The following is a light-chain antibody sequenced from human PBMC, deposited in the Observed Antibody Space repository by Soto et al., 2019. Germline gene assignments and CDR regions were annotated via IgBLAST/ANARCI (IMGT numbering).Light chain of an antibody. CDR3: CSYAGSQV. CDR1: SSDVGSYNL. Sequence: QSALTQPASVSGSPGQSITISCTGTSSDVGSYNLVSWYQQHPGKAPKLMIYEGSKRPSGVSNRFSGSKSGNTVSLTISGLQAEDEADYYCCSYAGSQVFGGGTKLTVL. J-gene: IGLJ2*01. CDR2: EGS. V-gene: IGLV2-23*01.